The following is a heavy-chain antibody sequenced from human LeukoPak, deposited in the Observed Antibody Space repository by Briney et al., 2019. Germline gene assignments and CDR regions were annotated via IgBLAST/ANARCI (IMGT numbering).Heavy chain of an antibody. Sequence: ASVKVSCKVSGYTLTELSMHWVRQAPGKGLEWMGGFDPEDGETIYAQKFQGRVTMTRNTSISTAYMELSSLRSEGTAVYYCARGYDSSGYYYWWGQGTLVTVSS. CDR2: FDPEDGET. V-gene: IGHV1-24*01. CDR1: GYTLTELS. D-gene: IGHD3-22*01. CDR3: ARGYDSSGYYYW. J-gene: IGHJ4*02.